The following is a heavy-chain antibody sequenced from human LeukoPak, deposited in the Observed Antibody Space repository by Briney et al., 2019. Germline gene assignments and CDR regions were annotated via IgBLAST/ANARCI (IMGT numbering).Heavy chain of an antibody. D-gene: IGHD5-12*01. CDR1: GFTFSDYY. CDR2: TSNSGTTT. J-gene: IGHJ4*02. CDR3: ARDQYSGSDY. V-gene: IGHV3-11*01. Sequence: GRSLRLAWAASGFTFSDYYMSWIRQAPGKVLEWVSYTSNSGTTTAYADSVKGRFTISRDNAKNSLFLQMNSLRAEDTAVYYCARDQYSGSDYWGQGTLATVSS.